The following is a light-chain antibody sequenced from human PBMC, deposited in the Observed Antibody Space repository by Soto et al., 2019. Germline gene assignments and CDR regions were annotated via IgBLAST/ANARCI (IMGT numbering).Light chain of an antibody. CDR1: QSVRNNY. CDR3: QQYGSTPLT. J-gene: IGKJ4*01. CDR2: DAS. Sequence: EIVLTQSPDTLSLSPGERATLSCRASQSVRNNYLACYQQKPGQAPRFLIFDASSRATGIPDRFSGSGSGTDFTLTISRLEPEDFSVYYCQQYGSTPLTFGGGTKVDIE. V-gene: IGKV3-20*01.